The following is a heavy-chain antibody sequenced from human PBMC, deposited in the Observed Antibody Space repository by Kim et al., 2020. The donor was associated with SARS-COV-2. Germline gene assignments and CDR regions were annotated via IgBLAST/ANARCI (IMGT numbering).Heavy chain of an antibody. J-gene: IGHJ5*02. D-gene: IGHD2-2*01. V-gene: IGHV4-34*01. CDR1: GGSFSGYY. CDR2: INHSGST. Sequence: SETLSLTCAVYGGSFSGYYWSWIRQPPGKGLEWIGEINHSGSTNYNPSLKSRVTISVDTSKNQFSLKLSSVTAADTAVYYCARERRTVVVVPAAWPWFDPWGQGTLVTVSS. CDR3: ARERRTVVVVPAAWPWFDP.